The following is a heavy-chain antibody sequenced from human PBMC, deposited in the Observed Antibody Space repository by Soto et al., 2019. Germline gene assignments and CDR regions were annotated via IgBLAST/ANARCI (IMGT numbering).Heavy chain of an antibody. V-gene: IGHV4-34*01. CDR3: AIAGAALVRGSLAGFDY. Sequence: QVHLQQWGAGLLKPSATLSLTCAVNGGAFNGYYWTWIRQSPGKGLQSSGEINHSGTVDYNPSLKRRVTFSIDTSKKQFSLTLTSVTAADTAVYYCAIAGAALVRGSLAGFDYWGQGTLVTVSS. CDR2: INHSGTV. J-gene: IGHJ4*02. D-gene: IGHD3-10*01. CDR1: GGAFNGYY.